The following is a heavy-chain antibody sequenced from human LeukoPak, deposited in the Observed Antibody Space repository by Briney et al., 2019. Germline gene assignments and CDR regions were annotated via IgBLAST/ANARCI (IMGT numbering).Heavy chain of an antibody. V-gene: IGHV1-18*01. CDR2: ISAYNGNT. J-gene: IGHJ3*02. CDR1: GYTFTSYG. CDR3: ARLVVPAAKNDAFDI. Sequence: ASVKVSCKASGYTFTSYGIGCVREALGQGLERVGWISAYNGNTNYAQKLQGRVTMTTDTSTSTAYMELRSLRSDDTAVYYCARLVVPAAKNDAFDIWGQGTMVTVSS. D-gene: IGHD2-2*01.